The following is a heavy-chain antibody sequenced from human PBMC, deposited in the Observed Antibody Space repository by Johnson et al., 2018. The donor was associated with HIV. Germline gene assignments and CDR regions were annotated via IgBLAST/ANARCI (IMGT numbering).Heavy chain of an antibody. Sequence: QVQLVESGGGVVQPGRSLRLSCAASGFTFSNHALHWVRQAPGKGLEWVASISYDGSYKYYADSVKGRFTISRDDSKNTLYLQMNSLRAEDTAVYYCARERGYSSVLWKLSEDAFDIWGQGTMVTVSS. V-gene: IGHV3-30*04. CDR1: GFTFSNHA. J-gene: IGHJ3*02. CDR3: ARERGYSSVLWKLSEDAFDI. CDR2: ISYDGSYK. D-gene: IGHD6-19*01.